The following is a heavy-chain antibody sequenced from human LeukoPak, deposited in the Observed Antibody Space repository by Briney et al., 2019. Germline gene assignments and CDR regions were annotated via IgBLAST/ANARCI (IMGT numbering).Heavy chain of an antibody. J-gene: IGHJ3*02. CDR2: IYYSGST. CDR3: ARGDIVVVPAAADAFDI. V-gene: IGHV4-30-4*08. CDR1: GGSISSGDYY. D-gene: IGHD2-2*01. Sequence: SETLSLTCTVSGGSISSGDYYWSWIGQPPGKGLEWIGYIYYSGSTYYNPSLKSRVTISVDTSKNQFSLKLSSVTAADTAVYYCARGDIVVVPAAADAFDIWGQGTMVTVSS.